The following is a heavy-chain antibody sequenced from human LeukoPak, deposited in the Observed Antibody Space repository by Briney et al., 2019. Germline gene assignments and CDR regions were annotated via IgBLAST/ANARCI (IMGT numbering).Heavy chain of an antibody. CDR1: GGYLSTYY. CDR2: IYYSGST. Sequence: SETLSLTCTVSGGYLSTYYWSWIRHSPGKGLEWIGSIYYSGSTNYNPSLKSRVTISVDTSKNQFSLKLSSVTAADTAVYYCARERYFDYWGQGTLVTVSS. V-gene: IGHV4-59*01. CDR3: ARERYFDY. J-gene: IGHJ4*02.